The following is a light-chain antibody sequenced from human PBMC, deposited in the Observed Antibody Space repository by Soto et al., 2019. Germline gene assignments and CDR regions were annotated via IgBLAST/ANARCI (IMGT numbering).Light chain of an antibody. V-gene: IGKV3D-20*02. CDR3: QQRTNWPLTT. CDR1: QSVRSER. J-gene: IGKJ5*01. Sequence: DILLPQAPETLSVSPWERVSLCRIAIQSVRSERLAWYQQKRGQAPTLLIFDASSRASGTPERFSGSGSGTDFTLTIRSLEPEDFAIYYCQQRTNWPLTTFGHGTRLEIK. CDR2: DAS.